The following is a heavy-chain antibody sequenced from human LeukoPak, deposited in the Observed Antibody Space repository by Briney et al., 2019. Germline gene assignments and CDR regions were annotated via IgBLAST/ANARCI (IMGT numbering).Heavy chain of an antibody. Sequence: SETLSLTCAVYGGSFSGYYWSWIRQPPGKGLEWIGEINHSGSTNYNPSFKSRATISVDTSKNQFSLKLSSVTAADTAVYYCARTARGYSYGINVWGQGTLVTVSS. D-gene: IGHD5-18*01. CDR1: GGSFSGYY. J-gene: IGHJ4*02. V-gene: IGHV4-34*01. CDR3: ARTARGYSYGINV. CDR2: INHSGST.